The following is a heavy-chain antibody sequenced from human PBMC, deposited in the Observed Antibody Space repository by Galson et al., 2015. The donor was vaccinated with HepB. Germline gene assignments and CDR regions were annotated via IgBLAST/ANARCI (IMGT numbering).Heavy chain of an antibody. CDR1: GGTFSSYA. CDR3: AKEADYYDSSGYYAFDI. J-gene: IGHJ3*02. Sequence: SVKVSCKASGGTFSSYAISWVRQAPGQGLEWMGGIIPIFGTANYAQKFQGRVTITADKSTSTAYMELSSLRSEDTAVYYCAKEADYYDSSGYYAFDIWGQATMVTVSS. CDR2: IIPIFGTA. D-gene: IGHD3-22*01. V-gene: IGHV1-69*06.